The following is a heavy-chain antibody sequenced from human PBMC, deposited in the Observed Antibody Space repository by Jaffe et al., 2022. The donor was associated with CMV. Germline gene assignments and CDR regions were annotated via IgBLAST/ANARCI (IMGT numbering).Heavy chain of an antibody. D-gene: IGHD5-12*01. V-gene: IGHV3-23*01. CDR2: ISGSGGST. CDR3: ARGPQRRLRLTNYFDY. J-gene: IGHJ4*02. Sequence: EVQLLESGGGLVQPGGSLRLSCAASGFTFSSYAMSWVRQAPGKGLEWVSAISGSGGSTYYADSVKGRFTISRDNSKNTLYLQMNSLRAEDTAVYYCARGPQRRLRLTNYFDYWGQGTLVTVSS. CDR1: GFTFSSYA.